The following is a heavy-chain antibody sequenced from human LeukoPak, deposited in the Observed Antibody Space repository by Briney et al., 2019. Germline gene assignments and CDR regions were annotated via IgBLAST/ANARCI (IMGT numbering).Heavy chain of an antibody. V-gene: IGHV3-74*01. J-gene: IGHJ4*02. D-gene: IGHD1-26*01. CDR1: GFTFGSYW. Sequence: QAGGSLRLSCAASGFTFGSYWMHWVRQAPGKGLVWVSRINTDGGDAIYADSVKGRFTISRDNAKNTLFLQMNSLRAEDTAVYYCARDEKIVGASGQDYWGQGTLVTVSS. CDR2: INTDGGDA. CDR3: ARDEKIVGASGQDY.